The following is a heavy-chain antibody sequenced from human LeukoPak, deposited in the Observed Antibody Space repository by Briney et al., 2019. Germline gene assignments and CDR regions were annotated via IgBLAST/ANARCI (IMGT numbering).Heavy chain of an antibody. CDR2: IYTSGST. J-gene: IGHJ1*01. CDR3: ARGTSADFWSGYYAFQH. CDR1: GGSISSGSYY. V-gene: IGHV4-61*02. D-gene: IGHD3-3*01. Sequence: SQTLSLTCTVSGGSISSGSYYWSWIRQPAGKGLEWIGRIYTSGSTNYNPSLKSRVTISVDTSKNQFSLKLSSVTAADTAVYYCARGTSADFWSGYYAFQHWGQGTLVTVSS.